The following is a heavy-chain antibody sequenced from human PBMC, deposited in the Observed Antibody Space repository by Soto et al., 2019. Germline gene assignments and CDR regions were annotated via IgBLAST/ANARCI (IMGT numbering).Heavy chain of an antibody. D-gene: IGHD3-22*01. CDR3: ARDYYYDSSGYSTLDY. J-gene: IGHJ4*02. CDR1: GFTFNRYS. V-gene: IGHV3-21*01. Sequence: PGGSLRLSCAASGFTFNRYSMNWVRQAPGKGLEWVSSITSSSGDKYYADSVKGRFAISRDNAKNSLYLQMNSLRAEDTAVYYCARDYYYDSSGYSTLDYWGQGTLVTVSS. CDR2: ITSSSGDK.